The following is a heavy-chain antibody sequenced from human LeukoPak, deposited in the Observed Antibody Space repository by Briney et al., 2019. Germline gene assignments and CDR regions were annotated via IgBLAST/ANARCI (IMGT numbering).Heavy chain of an antibody. CDR2: IGSDNKP. J-gene: IGHJ4*02. V-gene: IGHV3-66*01. CDR3: ARRLEYSGSKGVFDY. CDR1: GFTFSAYA. D-gene: IGHD1-26*01. Sequence: GGSLRLSCEASGFTFSAYAMTWVRQAPGKGLEWVSSIGSDNKPHYSDSVKGRFTISRDNSKNTLDLQMNSLRAEDTAVHYCARRLEYSGSKGVFDYWGQGTLVTVSS.